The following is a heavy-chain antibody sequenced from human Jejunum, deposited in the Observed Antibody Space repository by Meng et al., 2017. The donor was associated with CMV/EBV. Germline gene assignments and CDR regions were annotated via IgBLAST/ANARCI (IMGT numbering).Heavy chain of an antibody. D-gene: IGHD3-22*01. V-gene: IGHV1-2*02. CDR3: ARVCDFYDSRGYFYDRSLDK. J-gene: IGHJ4*02. CDR2: INPSSGGT. Sequence: VRQAPGQGLEWMGWINPSSGGTSYAQNFQGRVTMTSDTSITTAYMELYRLTSDDTAVYYCARVCDFYDSRGYFYDRSLDKWGQGTLVTVSS.